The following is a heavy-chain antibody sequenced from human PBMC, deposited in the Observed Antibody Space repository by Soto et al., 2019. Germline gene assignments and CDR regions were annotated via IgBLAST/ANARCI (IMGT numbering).Heavy chain of an antibody. CDR1: GGSISSGGYY. V-gene: IGHV4-31*03. CDR3: ARSVFP. J-gene: IGHJ5*02. CDR2: IYYLGST. Sequence: QVQLQESGPGLVKPSQTLSLTCTVSGGSISSGGYYWNWIRQHPGKGLEWIGYIYYLGSTYYNPSPXSXXTISLDTSKNQFSLKLSSVTAADTAVYYCARSVFPWGQGTLVTVSS.